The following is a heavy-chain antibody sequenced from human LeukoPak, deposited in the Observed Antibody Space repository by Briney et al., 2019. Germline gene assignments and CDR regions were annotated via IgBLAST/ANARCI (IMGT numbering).Heavy chain of an antibody. J-gene: IGHJ4*02. Sequence: GGSLRLSCAASGFTFTTYPMSWVRQAPGKGLEWVSAISASGGGTYYADSVKGRFTISRDNSKNTLYLQMNSLRAEDTAVYYCAKDRRALYSIAAAGTFDYWGQGTLVTVSS. D-gene: IGHD6-13*01. CDR3: AKDRRALYSIAAAGTFDY. CDR2: ISASGGGT. CDR1: GFTFTTYP. V-gene: IGHV3-23*01.